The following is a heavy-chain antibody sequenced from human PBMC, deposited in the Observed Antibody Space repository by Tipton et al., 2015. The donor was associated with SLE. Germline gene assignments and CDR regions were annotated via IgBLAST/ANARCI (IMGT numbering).Heavy chain of an antibody. CDR2: INGGGSST. V-gene: IGHV3-74*01. J-gene: IGHJ4*02. D-gene: IGHD4-11*01. CDR1: GFTFSSYW. Sequence: SLRLSCAASGFTFSSYWMHWVRQGPGRGLVWVSRINGGGSSTSYADSVKGRFTISRDNARNTLYLQMNSLRAEDTGIYYCVRGLEFWGQGTPVTVSS. CDR3: VRGLEF.